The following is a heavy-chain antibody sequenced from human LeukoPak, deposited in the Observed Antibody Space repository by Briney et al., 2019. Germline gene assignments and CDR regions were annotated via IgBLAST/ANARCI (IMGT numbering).Heavy chain of an antibody. CDR2: ISISGGST. CDR3: AKGIQWELPLEY. CDR1: GFTFSSYA. V-gene: IGHV3-23*01. J-gene: IGHJ4*02. Sequence: GGSLRLSCAASGFTFSSYAMSWVRQAPGKGLEWVSAISISGGSTYYAGSVKGRFTISRDKSKNTLYLQMNTLRAEDTAIYYCAKGIQWELPLEYWGRGTLVTVSS. D-gene: IGHD1-26*01.